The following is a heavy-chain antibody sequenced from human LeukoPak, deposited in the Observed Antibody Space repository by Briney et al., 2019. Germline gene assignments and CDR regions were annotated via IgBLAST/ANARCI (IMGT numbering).Heavy chain of an antibody. CDR3: AKKAKGIAVAGPDAFDI. J-gene: IGHJ3*02. CDR2: ISGSGAST. CDR1: GSTFSSYA. Sequence: GGSLRLSCAASGSTFSSYAMSWVRQAPGKGLEWVSAISGSGASTYYADSVKGRFTISRDNSKNTLYLQMNSLRAEDTAVYYCAKKAKGIAVAGPDAFDIWGQGTMVTVSS. V-gene: IGHV3-23*01. D-gene: IGHD6-19*01.